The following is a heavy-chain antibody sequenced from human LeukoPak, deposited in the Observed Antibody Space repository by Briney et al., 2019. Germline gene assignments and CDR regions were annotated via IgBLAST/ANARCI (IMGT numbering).Heavy chain of an antibody. J-gene: IGHJ5*02. CDR1: GGSISSFY. CDR3: ARENYYRSRSSWFDP. CDR2: NSDMGNS. Sequence: SETLSLTCTVSGGSISSFYWTWIRQAPGKGLEWIGYNSDMGNSNYSPSLKSRVTISVDTSKNQFSLKVTSVTAADTAVYYCARENYYRSRSSWFDPWGQGTLVIVSS. V-gene: IGHV4-59*01. D-gene: IGHD3-10*01.